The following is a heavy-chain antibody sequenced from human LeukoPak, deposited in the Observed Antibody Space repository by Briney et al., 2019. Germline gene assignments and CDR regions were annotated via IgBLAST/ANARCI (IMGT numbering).Heavy chain of an antibody. CDR2: IYYSGST. Sequence: SETLSLTCTVSGGSISSYYWSWIRQPPGKGLEWIGYIYYSGSTNYNPSLKSRVTISVDTSKNQFSLKLSSVTAADTAVYYCARALTGGDRAGYYYGMDVWGQGTTVTVSS. V-gene: IGHV4-59*01. CDR3: ARALTGGDRAGYYYGMDV. CDR1: GGSISSYY. J-gene: IGHJ6*02. D-gene: IGHD2-21*01.